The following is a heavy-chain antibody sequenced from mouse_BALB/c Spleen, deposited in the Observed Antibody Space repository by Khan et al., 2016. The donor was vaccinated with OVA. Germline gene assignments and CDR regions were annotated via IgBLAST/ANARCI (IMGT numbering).Heavy chain of an antibody. CDR2: ISYSGRT. V-gene: IGHV3-2*02. CDR3: ARSVTVTTVVATLFYY. D-gene: IGHD1-1*01. Sequence: EVQLQESGPGLVKPSQSLSLTCTVTGYSITSDYAWNWIRQFPGNKLEWMGYISYSGRTSYNPSLKSRISITRDTSKNQFFLQLNSVTTEDTATXSRARSVTVTTVVATLFYYCHQGPTRPVSS. CDR1: GYSITSDYA. J-gene: IGHJ2*01.